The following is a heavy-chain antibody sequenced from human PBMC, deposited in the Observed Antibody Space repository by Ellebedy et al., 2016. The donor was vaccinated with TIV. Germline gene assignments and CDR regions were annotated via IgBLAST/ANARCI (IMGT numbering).Heavy chain of an antibody. J-gene: IGHJ5*02. D-gene: IGHD3-10*01. Sequence: PGGSLRLSCAASGFTFSSYCMNWVRQAPGKGLEWVSYISSSSSTIYYADSVKGRFTISRDNAKNSLYLQMNSLRDGDAAGYYCAGGGGLWFGESWGQGTLVTVSS. CDR3: AGGGGLWFGES. CDR2: ISSSSSTI. V-gene: IGHV3-48*02. CDR1: GFTFSSYC.